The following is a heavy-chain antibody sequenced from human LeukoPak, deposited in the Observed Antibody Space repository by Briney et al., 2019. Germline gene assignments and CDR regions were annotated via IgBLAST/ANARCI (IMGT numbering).Heavy chain of an antibody. CDR3: ARDRLGWFGELYPR. D-gene: IGHD3-10*01. V-gene: IGHV3-7*01. Sequence: GGSLRLSCAASGFTFSSDWMSWVRQAPGKGLKWVANIKQDGSEKYYVDSVKGRFTISRDNAKNSLYLQMNSLRAEDTAVYYCARDRLGWFGELYPRWGQGTLVTVSS. J-gene: IGHJ4*02. CDR2: IKQDGSEK. CDR1: GFTFSSDW.